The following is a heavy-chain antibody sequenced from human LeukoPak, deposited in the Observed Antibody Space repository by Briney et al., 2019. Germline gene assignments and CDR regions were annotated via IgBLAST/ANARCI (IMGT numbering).Heavy chain of an antibody. J-gene: IGHJ4*02. CDR2: NYYSGST. Sequence: SETLSLTCTVSGGSISSSSYYWGWIRQPPGKGLEWIGSNYYSGSTYYNPSLKSRVTISVDTSKNQFSLKLSSVTAADTAVYYCASDPNYYDSSGFDYWGQGTLVTVSS. CDR1: GGSISSSSYY. V-gene: IGHV4-39*01. CDR3: ASDPNYYDSSGFDY. D-gene: IGHD3-22*01.